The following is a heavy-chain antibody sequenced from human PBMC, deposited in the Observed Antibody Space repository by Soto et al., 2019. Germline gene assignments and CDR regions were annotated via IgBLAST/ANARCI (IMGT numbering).Heavy chain of an antibody. CDR1: GFSLSTTAAG. Sequence: QITLKESGPTLVKPTQTLTLTCAFSGFSLSTTAAGVGWIRQPPGKALEWLALLYWNDDKRYSPSLKSRLTIAKDTSKTQVVMTMSNMDPLDSATYYCVSGSFPPWFDPWGQGILVIVSS. V-gene: IGHV2-5*01. CDR3: VSGSFPPWFDP. J-gene: IGHJ5*02. D-gene: IGHD3-10*01. CDR2: LYWNDDK.